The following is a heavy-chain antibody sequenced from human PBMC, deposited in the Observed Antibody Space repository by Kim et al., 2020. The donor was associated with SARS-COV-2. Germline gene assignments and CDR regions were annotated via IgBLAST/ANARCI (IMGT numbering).Heavy chain of an antibody. J-gene: IGHJ5*02. CDR1: GFIFSNYS. CDR2: SSGSGGAT. D-gene: IGHD1-20*01. CDR3: AKGHCITTTCLRFDP. V-gene: IGHV3-23*01. Sequence: GGSLRLSCEASGFIFSNYSMSWVRQAPGKGLEWVSVSSGSGGATNYADSVKGRITISRDNSKNTLSLQMNDLRAEDTAIYYCAKGHCITTTCLRFDPWGQGTLVTVSS.